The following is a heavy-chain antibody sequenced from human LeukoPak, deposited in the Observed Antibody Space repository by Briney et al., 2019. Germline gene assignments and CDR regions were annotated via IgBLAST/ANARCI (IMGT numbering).Heavy chain of an antibody. CDR2: IIPIFGTA. J-gene: IGHJ4*02. CDR3: ARARYYDFWSGYYYFGY. V-gene: IGHV1-69*13. Sequence: ASVKVSCTASGGTFSSYAISWVRQAPGQGLEWMGGIIPIFGTANYAQKFQGRVTITADESTSTAYMELSSLRSEDTAVYYCARARYYDFWSGYYYFGYWGQGTLVTVSS. CDR1: GGTFSSYA. D-gene: IGHD3-3*01.